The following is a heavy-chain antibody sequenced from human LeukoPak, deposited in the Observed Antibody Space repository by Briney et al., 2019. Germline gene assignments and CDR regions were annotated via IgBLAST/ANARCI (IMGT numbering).Heavy chain of an antibody. CDR2: IGHEGSPK. CDR3: AKESIAAAEGAFDI. J-gene: IGHJ3*02. V-gene: IGHV3-30*02. Sequence: GGSLRLSCTASGFTFANYGLHWVRQAPGKGLEWVTFIGHEGSPKQYADSVKGRFTISRDTSKNTVYLQMNSLRAEDTAVYYCAKESIAAAEGAFDIWGQGTMVTVSS. CDR1: GFTFANYG. D-gene: IGHD6-13*01.